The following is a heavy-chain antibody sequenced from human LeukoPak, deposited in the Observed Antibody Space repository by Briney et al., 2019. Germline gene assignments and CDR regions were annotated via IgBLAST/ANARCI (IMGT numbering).Heavy chain of an antibody. CDR2: ISHSGST. Sequence: PSETLSLTCAVFGGSFSGYYWSWIRQPPGKGLEWIGEISHSGSTNYNPSLKSRVTISIDTSKNQFSLRLSSVTAADTAVYYCVRDDYYDSSGYYPYYYYYGMDVWGQGTTVTVSS. CDR1: GGSFSGYY. D-gene: IGHD3-22*01. CDR3: VRDDYYDSSGYYPYYYYYGMDV. V-gene: IGHV4-34*01. J-gene: IGHJ6*02.